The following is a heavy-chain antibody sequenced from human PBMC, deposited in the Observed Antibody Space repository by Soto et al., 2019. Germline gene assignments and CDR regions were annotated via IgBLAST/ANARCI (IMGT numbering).Heavy chain of an antibody. CDR1: GYTITCCA. V-gene: IGHV1-3*01. CDR2: FNAGDGDT. J-gene: IGHJ4*02. D-gene: IGHD6-13*01. CDR3: ARDGEDKAAAAMVY. Sequence: QVPLVQSGAEVKKPGASVRVSCKASGYTITCCAMHWVRQAPGQRPEWMGWFNAGDGDTKYSQNFQGRFTIIRDTSASTVYMELSSLRPEDTAVYYCARDGEDKAAAAMVYWGQGTLVTVSS.